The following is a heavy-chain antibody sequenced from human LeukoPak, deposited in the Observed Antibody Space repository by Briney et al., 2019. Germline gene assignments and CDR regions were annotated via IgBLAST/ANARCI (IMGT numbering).Heavy chain of an antibody. CDR3: ASLGPRGWSFDY. D-gene: IGHD6-19*01. CDR2: IYIDGTT. V-gene: IGHV3-53*01. Sequence: GGSLRLSCAASGFIVSHNYMTWVRQAPGKGLEWISVIYIDGTTYYADSVKGRFTISRDNSKNTLYLQMNSLRAEDTAVYYCASLGPRGWSFDYWGQGTLVTVSS. CDR1: GFIVSHNY. J-gene: IGHJ4*02.